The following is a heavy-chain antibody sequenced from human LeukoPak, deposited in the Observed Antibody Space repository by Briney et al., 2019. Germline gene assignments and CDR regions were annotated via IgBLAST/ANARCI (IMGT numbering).Heavy chain of an antibody. CDR2: INVDGTAE. J-gene: IGHJ3*02. Sequence: GGSLRLSCAASGFSFSTIYMSWVRQTPGQGLEWVANINVDGTAEYYVDSVKGRFTISRDNAKNSLCLQMNSLRAEDTAVYYCARDPYRFAFDIWGQGTVVLVSS. D-gene: IGHD1-26*01. CDR3: ARDPYRFAFDI. V-gene: IGHV3-7*03. CDR1: GFSFSTIY.